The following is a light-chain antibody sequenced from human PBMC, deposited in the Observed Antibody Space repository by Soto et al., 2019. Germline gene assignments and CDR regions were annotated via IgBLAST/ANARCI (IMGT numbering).Light chain of an antibody. CDR3: QQYNNWPPGT. V-gene: IGKV3-15*01. Sequence: ETLKTQSPATLSASPGERITLSCRASQSVSSNLAWYQQRPGQPPRLLVFRATNTATGVPDRFRAKGSGTEFTLTICGLQSEDFAVYFCQQYNNWPPGTFGQGTRV. CDR1: QSVSSN. J-gene: IGKJ1*01. CDR2: RAT.